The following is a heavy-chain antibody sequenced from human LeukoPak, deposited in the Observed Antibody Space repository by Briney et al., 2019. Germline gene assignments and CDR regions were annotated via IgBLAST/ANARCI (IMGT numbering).Heavy chain of an antibody. CDR2: ISAYNGNT. D-gene: IGHD1-26*01. V-gene: IGHV1-18*01. CDR1: GYTFTSYG. CDR3: ARDKSGGSYYVWWFDP. Sequence: ASVKVSCKASGYTFTSYGISWVRQAPGQGLEWMGWISAYNGNTNYAQKLQGRVTMTRDTSISTAYMELSRLRSDDTAVYYCARDKSGGSYYVWWFDPWGQGTLVTVSS. J-gene: IGHJ5*02.